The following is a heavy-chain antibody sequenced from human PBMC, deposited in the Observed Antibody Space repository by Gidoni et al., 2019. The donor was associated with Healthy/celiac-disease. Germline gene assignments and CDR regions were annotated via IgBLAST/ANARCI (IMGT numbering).Heavy chain of an antibody. CDR3: ARAGRSGIVVVTTDYYYYGMDV. Sequence: QVQLQQWGAGLLKPSETLSLTCAVYGGSFRGYYWSWIRQPPGTGLEWIGEINHSGSTHYNPSLKSRVTISVDTSKNQFSLKLSSVTAADTAVYYCARAGRSGIVVVTTDYYYYGMDVWGQGTTVTVSS. V-gene: IGHV4-34*01. CDR1: GGSFRGYY. J-gene: IGHJ6*02. D-gene: IGHD2-21*02. CDR2: INHSGST.